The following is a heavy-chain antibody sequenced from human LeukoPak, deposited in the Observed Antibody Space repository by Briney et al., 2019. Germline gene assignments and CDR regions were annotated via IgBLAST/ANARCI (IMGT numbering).Heavy chain of an antibody. J-gene: IGHJ5*02. CDR2: IYYSGNT. CDR1: GGSISSGGYY. V-gene: IGHV4-31*03. CDR3: ARARDCSGGTCYQFNWFDL. D-gene: IGHD2-15*01. Sequence: SETLSLTCTVSGGSISSGGYYWSWIRQHPGKGLEWIGYIYYSGNTYYNPSLKSRVTISVDTSKNQFSLKVTSVTSADTAAYYCARARDCSGGTCYQFNWFDLWGQGTLVTVSS.